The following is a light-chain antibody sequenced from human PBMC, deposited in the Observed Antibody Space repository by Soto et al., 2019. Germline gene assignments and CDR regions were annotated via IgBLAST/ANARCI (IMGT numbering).Light chain of an antibody. J-gene: IGKJ3*01. V-gene: IGKV1-27*01. CDR1: QGISNS. CDR2: AAS. CDR3: QKYDGGPHP. Sequence: DIPMTQSPSSLSASVGDRVTITCRASQGISNSLAWYQQKPGKVPKLLIYAASTLQSGVPSRFSGSRSGTDFTLTISSLQPEDVATYYCQKYDGGPHPFGPGTKVDIK.